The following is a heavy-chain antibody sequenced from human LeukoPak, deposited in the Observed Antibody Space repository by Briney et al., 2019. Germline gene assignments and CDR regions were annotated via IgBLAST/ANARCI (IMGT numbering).Heavy chain of an antibody. D-gene: IGHD4-17*01. Sequence: GGSLRLSCAASGFTFSGSAMHWVRQASGKGLEWVGRIRSKANSYATAYAASVKGRFTISRDNSKNTAYLQMNSLKTEDTAVYYCTRQGYGDYDGYWGQGTLVTVSS. CDR3: TRQGYGDYDGY. V-gene: IGHV3-73*01. CDR2: IRSKANSYAT. CDR1: GFTFSGSA. J-gene: IGHJ4*02.